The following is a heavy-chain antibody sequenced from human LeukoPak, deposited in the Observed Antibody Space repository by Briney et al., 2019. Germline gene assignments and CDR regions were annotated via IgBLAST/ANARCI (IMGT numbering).Heavy chain of an antibody. Sequence: GGSLRLSCAASGFTFSSYAMNWVRQAPGKGLEWVANIKPDGSDKYYVDSVKGRFTISRDDAKNSVYPQMNSLRVEGTAVYYCARDGIDYWGQGTLVTVSS. J-gene: IGHJ4*02. CDR2: IKPDGSDK. CDR3: ARDGIDY. V-gene: IGHV3-7*05. CDR1: GFTFSSYA.